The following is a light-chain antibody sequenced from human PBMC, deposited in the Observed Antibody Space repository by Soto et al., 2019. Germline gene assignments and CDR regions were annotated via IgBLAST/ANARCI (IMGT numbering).Light chain of an antibody. CDR1: QSVSSY. Sequence: EIVLTQSLATLSLSPGERATLSCRASQSVSSYLAWYQQKPGQAPRLFIYDVSNRAIGIPARFSGSGSGTDFTLTISSLEPEDFAVYYCQQRTTFGQGTKVDIK. J-gene: IGKJ1*01. CDR3: QQRTT. CDR2: DVS. V-gene: IGKV3-11*01.